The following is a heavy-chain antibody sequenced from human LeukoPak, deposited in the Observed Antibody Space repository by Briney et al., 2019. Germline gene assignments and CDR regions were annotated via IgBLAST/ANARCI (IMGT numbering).Heavy chain of an antibody. V-gene: IGHV7-4-1*02. J-gene: IGHJ4*02. CDR2: INTNTGNP. CDR1: GYIFTSYA. D-gene: IGHD6-19*01. CDR3: ARGGAVPNVHCYEY. Sequence: ASVKVSCKAAGYIFTSYAMIWVRQAPGQGPEWMGWINTNTGNPTYAQGFTGRFVFSLDTSVSTAYLQISSLQAEDTTAYYCARGGAVPNVHCYEYWGQGTLVTVSS.